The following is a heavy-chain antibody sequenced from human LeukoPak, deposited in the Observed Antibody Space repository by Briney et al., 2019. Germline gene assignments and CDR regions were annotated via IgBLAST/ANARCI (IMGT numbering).Heavy chain of an antibody. CDR2: ISGSGGST. Sequence: GGSLRLSCAASGFTFSSYGMNWVRQAPGKGLEWVSTISGSGGSTYYADSVKGRFTISRDNSKNTLYVQMNSLRAEDTAVYYCAKGGTNYYDSSGILYWGQGTLVTVSS. V-gene: IGHV3-23*01. J-gene: IGHJ4*02. CDR1: GFTFSSYG. D-gene: IGHD3-22*01. CDR3: AKGGTNYYDSSGILY.